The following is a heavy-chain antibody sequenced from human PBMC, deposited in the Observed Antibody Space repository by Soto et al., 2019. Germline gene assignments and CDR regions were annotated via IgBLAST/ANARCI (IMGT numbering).Heavy chain of an antibody. CDR2: ISYDGSNK. Sequence: QVQLVESGGGVVQPGRSLRLSCAASGFTFSSYAMHWVRQAPGKGLEWVAVISYDGSNKYYADSVKGRFTISRDNSKNTWYRQRNGGGAEDRAVYYGARPPGGGHCSFDLGGRGPLAPVSS. D-gene: IGHD3-16*01. CDR1: GFTFSSYA. J-gene: IGHJ2*01. CDR3: ARPPGGGHCSFDL. V-gene: IGHV3-30-3*01.